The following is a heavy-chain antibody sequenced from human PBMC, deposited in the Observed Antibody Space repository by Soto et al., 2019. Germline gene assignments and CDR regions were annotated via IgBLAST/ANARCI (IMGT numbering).Heavy chain of an antibody. CDR1: GCSFISYW. D-gene: IGHD5-18*01. CDR3: ARTSMQSRGYSYGHGGMDV. V-gene: IGHV5-10-1*01. J-gene: IGHJ6*02. CDR2: IDPSDSYT. Sequence: PGESLKISCKGSGCSFISYWISWVRQMPGKGLEWMGRIDPSDSYTNYSPSFQGHVTISADKSISTAYLQWSSLKASDTAMYYCARTSMQSRGYSYGHGGMDVWGQGTTVTVS.